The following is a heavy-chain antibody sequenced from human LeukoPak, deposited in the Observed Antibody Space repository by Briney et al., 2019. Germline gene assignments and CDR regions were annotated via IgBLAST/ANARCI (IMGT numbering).Heavy chain of an antibody. Sequence: GGSLRLSCAAYGFTFSSYSRNAIRQAPGKGLDRISSITSSTSYIYYAPSVKGRFPISTDNAKISLNRQMISLRSEDTAVYYCASSLTYYYGSGSYSDYWGQGTLVTVSS. CDR3: ASSLTYYYGSGSYSDY. CDR1: GFTFSSYS. V-gene: IGHV3-21*01. D-gene: IGHD3-10*01. CDR2: ITSSTSYI. J-gene: IGHJ4*02.